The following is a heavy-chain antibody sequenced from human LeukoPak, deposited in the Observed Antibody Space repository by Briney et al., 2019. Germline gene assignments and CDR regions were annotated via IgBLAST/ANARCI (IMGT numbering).Heavy chain of an antibody. CDR1: GFTFCRYG. CDR2: IRYDGSNK. Sequence: GGSLRLSCAASGFTFCRYGMHWVRQAPGKGLEWVAFIRYDGSNKYYADSVKGRFTISRDNSKNTLYLQMNSLRAEDTAVYYCAKGVGPRTVDIVATTLDYWGQGTLVTVSS. D-gene: IGHD5-12*01. CDR3: AKGVGPRTVDIVATTLDY. V-gene: IGHV3-30*02. J-gene: IGHJ4*02.